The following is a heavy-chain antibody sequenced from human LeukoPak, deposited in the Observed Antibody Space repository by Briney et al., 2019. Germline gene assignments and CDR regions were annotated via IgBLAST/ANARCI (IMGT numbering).Heavy chain of an antibody. D-gene: IGHD3-22*01. CDR3: ARERRYYDSSGYYYAMDV. J-gene: IGHJ6*02. CDR2: IYYSGST. V-gene: IGHV4-59*01. Sequence: SETLSLTCAVSGGSISSYYWSWIRQPPGKGLEWIWYIYYSGSTNYNPSLKSRVTISADTSKNQFSLKLSSVTAADTAVYYCARERRYYDSSGYYYAMDVWGQGTTVTVSS. CDR1: GGSISSYY.